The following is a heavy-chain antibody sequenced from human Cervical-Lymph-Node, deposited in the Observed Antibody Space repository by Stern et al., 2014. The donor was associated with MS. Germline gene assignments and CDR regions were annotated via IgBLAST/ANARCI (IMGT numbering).Heavy chain of an antibody. V-gene: IGHV1-69*09. CDR3: ARGVVSNRAAATLHNLFDP. CDR2: IIPILGLP. CDR1: GGTFSSSYA. J-gene: IGHJ5*02. D-gene: IGHD2-15*01. Sequence: VQLVESGAEVKKPGSSVNVSCKASGGTFSSSYAITWMRQAPGQGLEGMGRIIPILGLPYYAQKFQGRLTITADTSTSTVYMGLSSLTSEDTAVYYCARGVVSNRAAATLHNLFDPWGQGTLVTVSS.